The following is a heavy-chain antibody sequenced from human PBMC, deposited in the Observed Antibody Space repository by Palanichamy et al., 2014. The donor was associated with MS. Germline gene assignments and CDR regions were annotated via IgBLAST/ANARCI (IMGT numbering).Heavy chain of an antibody. J-gene: IGHJ2*01. D-gene: IGHD1-26*01. V-gene: IGHV4-34*01. CDR1: GGAFNGYY. Sequence: QVQLQQWGAGLLKPSETLFLTCAVYGGAFNGYYWSWIRQPPGKGLEWIGEISRGENTNYNPSLNSRVTISVDSSKSHFSLKLSSVTAADTAVYYCARGAIVGATRGYFDLWGRGTLVTVSS. CDR2: ISRGENT. CDR3: ARGAIVGATRGYFDL.